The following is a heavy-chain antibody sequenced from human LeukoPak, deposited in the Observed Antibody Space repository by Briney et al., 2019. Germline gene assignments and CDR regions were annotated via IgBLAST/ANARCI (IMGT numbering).Heavy chain of an antibody. CDR1: GFTFSSYS. J-gene: IGHJ5*02. V-gene: IGHV3-21*01. D-gene: IGHD4-23*01. CDR3: ARASGNRWFGSQNWFDP. Sequence: GSLRLSCAASGFTFSSYSMNWVRQAPGKGLEWVSSISSSSSYIYYADSVKGRFTISRDNAKNTLYLQMNSLRAEDTAVYYCARASGNRWFGSQNWFDPWGQGTLVTVSS. CDR2: ISSSSSYI.